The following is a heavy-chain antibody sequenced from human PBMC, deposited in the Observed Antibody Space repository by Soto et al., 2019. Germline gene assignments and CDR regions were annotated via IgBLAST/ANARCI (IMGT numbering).Heavy chain of an antibody. D-gene: IGHD3-22*01. CDR3: TTDPVTMIVVVPSSG. V-gene: IGHV3-15*07. CDR1: GFTFSNAW. Sequence: PGGSLRLSYAASGFTFSNAWMNWVRQAPGKGLEWVGRIKSKTDGGTTDYAAPVKGRFTISRDDSKNMLYLQMNSLKTEDTAVYYCTTDPVTMIVVVPSSGWGQGTLVTVSS. CDR2: IKSKTDGGTT. J-gene: IGHJ4*02.